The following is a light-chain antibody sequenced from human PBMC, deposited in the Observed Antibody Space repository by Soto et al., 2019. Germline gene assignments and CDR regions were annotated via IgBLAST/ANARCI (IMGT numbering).Light chain of an antibody. CDR3: QHYSTYPLT. CDR2: KAS. Sequence: DIQMTQSPSTLSASVGDRVTIACRASQSISSWLAWYQQKPGKAPKLLISKASSLESGVPARFSGSGSGTEFTLTISSLQPDDFATYYCQHYSTYPLTFGGGIEVEIK. CDR1: QSISSW. V-gene: IGKV1-5*03. J-gene: IGKJ4*01.